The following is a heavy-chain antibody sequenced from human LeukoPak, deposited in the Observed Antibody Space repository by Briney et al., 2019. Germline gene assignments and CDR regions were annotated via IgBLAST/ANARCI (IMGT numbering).Heavy chain of an antibody. CDR3: AQDKDYRMVV. CDR2: IYWNDEK. Sequence: SGPTLVKPTQTLTLTCTFSGFSLTTGGGAVGWLLRPPGKALEWLALIYWNDEKRYSPSLGSRLTATKDVSKNHVVLTMTNMDPEDTATYYCAQDKDYRMVVWGQGTTVTVSS. D-gene: IGHD3-16*02. J-gene: IGHJ6*02. CDR1: GFSLTTGGGA. V-gene: IGHV2-5*01.